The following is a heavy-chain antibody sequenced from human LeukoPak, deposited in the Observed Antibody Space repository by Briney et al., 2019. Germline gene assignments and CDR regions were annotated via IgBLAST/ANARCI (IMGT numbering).Heavy chain of an antibody. J-gene: IGHJ3*02. CDR1: GYTFISYD. Sequence: ASVKVSCKASGYTFISYDIDWVRQATGQGLEWMGWINPNSGGTNYAQKFQGRVTMTRDTSISTAYMELSRLRSDDTAVYYCASLSGSYYGREAFDIWGQGTMVTVSS. D-gene: IGHD1-26*01. CDR2: INPNSGGT. CDR3: ASLSGSYYGREAFDI. V-gene: IGHV1-2*02.